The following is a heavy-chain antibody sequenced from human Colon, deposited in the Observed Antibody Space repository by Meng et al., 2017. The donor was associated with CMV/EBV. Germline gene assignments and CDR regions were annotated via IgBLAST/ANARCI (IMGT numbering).Heavy chain of an antibody. V-gene: IGHV1-18*01. Sequence: ASVKVSCKASGYTFTSYGISWVRQAPGQGLEWMGWISVYNGNTNYAQNLQGRVTMTTDTSTSTAYMELRSLRSDDTAVYYCARAGYCSSTSCYMETYFQHWGQGTLVTVSS. D-gene: IGHD2-2*02. CDR3: ARAGYCSSTSCYMETYFQH. J-gene: IGHJ1*01. CDR1: GYTFTSYG. CDR2: ISVYNGNT.